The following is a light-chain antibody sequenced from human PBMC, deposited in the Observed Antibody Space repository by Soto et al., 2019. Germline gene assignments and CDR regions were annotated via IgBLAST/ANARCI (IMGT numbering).Light chain of an antibody. CDR1: SSNIGSNT. J-gene: IGLJ1*01. CDR3: AAWDDSLNGRYV. Sequence: QSELTQPPSASGTPGQRVTISCSGSSSNIGSNTVNWYQQLPGTAPKLLIYSNNQRPSGVPDRFSGSKSGTSASLAISGLQSEDEADYYCAAWDDSLNGRYVFGTGTKSPS. V-gene: IGLV1-44*01. CDR2: SNN.